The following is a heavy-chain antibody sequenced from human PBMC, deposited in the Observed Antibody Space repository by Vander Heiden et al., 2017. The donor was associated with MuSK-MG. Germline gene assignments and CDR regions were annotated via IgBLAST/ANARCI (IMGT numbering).Heavy chain of an antibody. CDR3: ARVAPMVRGVINYYYYMDV. CDR2: IIPILGTA. CDR1: GGPFSSYA. J-gene: IGHJ6*03. Sequence: QVRLVQSGAEVKKPGSSVKVSGRASGGPFSSYAISWVRQAAGQGLEWMGGIIPILGTANYAQTFQGSVTITADKSTSTAYMELSSLRSEDTAVYYCARVAPMVRGVINYYYYMDVWGKGPTVTVSS. D-gene: IGHD3-10*01. V-gene: IGHV1-69*10.